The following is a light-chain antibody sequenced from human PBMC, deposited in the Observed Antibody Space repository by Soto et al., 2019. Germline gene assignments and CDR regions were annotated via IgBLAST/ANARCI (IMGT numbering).Light chain of an antibody. V-gene: IGKV1-39*01. J-gene: IGKJ1*01. Sequence: SQMTQSPSSLSASVGDRVTLTCLATQSISKYLNWYQQKPGKAPNLLIYSTSTLQSGVPSRFSGSGSGTDFTLTINSLQPEDFATYYCQQAYDIPRTFGQGTKVDIK. CDR1: QSISKY. CDR3: QQAYDIPRT. CDR2: STS.